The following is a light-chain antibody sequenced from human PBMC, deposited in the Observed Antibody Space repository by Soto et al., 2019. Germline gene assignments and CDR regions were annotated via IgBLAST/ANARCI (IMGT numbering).Light chain of an antibody. V-gene: IGKV1-6*01. Sequence: AIQMTQSPSSLSASVGDRVTITCRASQGSRNDLGWYQQKPGKAPHLLIYAASSLQSGVPSTFSGSGSGTDFTLTISSLQPEDFATYYCLQVYNYPLTFGGGTKVEIK. CDR1: QGSRND. J-gene: IGKJ4*01. CDR3: LQVYNYPLT. CDR2: AAS.